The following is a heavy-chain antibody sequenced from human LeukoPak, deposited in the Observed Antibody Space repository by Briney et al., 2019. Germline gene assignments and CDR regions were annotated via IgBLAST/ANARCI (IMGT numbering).Heavy chain of an antibody. CDR3: ARGLDPTSYYFDY. CDR1: GDSISSYY. Sequence: SETLSLTCPVSGDSISSYYWSWIRQPPGKGLEWIGYIYYSGSTNYNPSLKSRVTISLDTSKNQISLKLSSVTAADTAVYYCARGLDPTSYYFDYWGQGTLVTVSS. CDR2: IYYSGST. D-gene: IGHD6-6*01. V-gene: IGHV4-59*01. J-gene: IGHJ4*02.